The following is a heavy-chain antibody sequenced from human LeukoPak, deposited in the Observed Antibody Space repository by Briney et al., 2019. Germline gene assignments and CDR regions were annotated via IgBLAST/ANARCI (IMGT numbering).Heavy chain of an antibody. CDR2: MKQDGSEK. Sequence: PGGSLRLSCAASGFTFSSYWMSWVRQAPGKGLEWVANMKQDGSEKYYVDSVKGRFTISRDNAKNSLYLQMNSLRAEDTAVYYCASPTGVYGRGYFDYWGQGTLVTVSS. CDR1: GFTFSSYW. J-gene: IGHJ4*02. CDR3: ASPTGVYGRGYFDY. V-gene: IGHV3-7*01. D-gene: IGHD6-13*01.